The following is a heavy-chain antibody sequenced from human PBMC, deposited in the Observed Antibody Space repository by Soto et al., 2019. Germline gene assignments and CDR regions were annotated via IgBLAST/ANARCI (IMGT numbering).Heavy chain of an antibody. Sequence: PGGSLRLSCAASGFTVSSNYMSWVRQAPGKGLEWVSVIYSGGSTYYADSGKGRFTISRDNSKNTLYLQMNSLRAEDTAVYYCASTGAVYYYYGMDVWGQGTTVTVSS. V-gene: IGHV3-53*01. CDR2: IYSGGST. CDR1: GFTVSSNY. D-gene: IGHD1-26*01. CDR3: ASTGAVYYYYGMDV. J-gene: IGHJ6*02.